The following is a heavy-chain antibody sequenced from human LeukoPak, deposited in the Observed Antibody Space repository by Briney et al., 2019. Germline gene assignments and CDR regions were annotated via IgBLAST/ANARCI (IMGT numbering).Heavy chain of an antibody. Sequence: GGSLRLCCAASGFTLGDYAMHWVRHAPGKGLEWVSLISGDGGSTYYADSVKGRFTISRDNSKNSLYLQMNSLRTEDTALYYCAKLRTGAVASDAFDIWGQGTTVTVSS. CDR3: AKLRTGAVASDAFDI. CDR2: ISGDGGST. CDR1: GFTLGDYA. J-gene: IGHJ3*02. D-gene: IGHD6-19*01. V-gene: IGHV3-43*02.